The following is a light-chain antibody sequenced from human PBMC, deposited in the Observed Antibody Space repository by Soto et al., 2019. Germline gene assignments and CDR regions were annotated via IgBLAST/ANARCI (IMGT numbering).Light chain of an antibody. CDR2: AAS. Sequence: DIQLTQSPSSLSASVGDRVTITCQASQNINNYLNWYPQQPGRAPKLLIYAASNLEAGVPSRFRGSGSGTDLPFIISRLQPEDIATYDCQQYENLPTFGQGTRLEIK. CDR1: QNINNY. J-gene: IGKJ5*01. V-gene: IGKV1-33*01. CDR3: QQYENLPT.